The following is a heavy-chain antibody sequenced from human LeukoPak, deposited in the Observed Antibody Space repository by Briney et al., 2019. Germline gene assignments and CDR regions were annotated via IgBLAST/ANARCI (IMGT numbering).Heavy chain of an antibody. D-gene: IGHD5-12*01. V-gene: IGHV3-30*03. CDR3: AREGSGYSYFDY. Sequence: GRSLRLSCATFGFTFSSYGMHWVRQVPGKGLEWVAVISYDAKSNYHVDSVKGRFTISRDNSKNTLYVQMNSLRAEDTAVYHCAREGSGYSYFDYWGQGTLVTVSS. J-gene: IGHJ4*02. CDR2: ISYDAKSN. CDR1: GFTFSSYG.